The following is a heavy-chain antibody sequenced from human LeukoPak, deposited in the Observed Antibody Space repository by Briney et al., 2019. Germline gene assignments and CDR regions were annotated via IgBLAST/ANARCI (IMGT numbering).Heavy chain of an antibody. J-gene: IGHJ1*01. CDR3: ARDYGSLAFHH. D-gene: IGHD1-26*01. V-gene: IGHV3-7*01. CDR2: IREDGSEK. Sequence: GGSLRLSCAASGFTFSAYWMSWVRQAPGKGLEWVANIREDGSEKYYVDSVKGQFTISRDNAKNSLFLQMDSLGAEDTAVYYCARDYGSLAFHHWGQGTLVTVSS. CDR1: GFTFSAYW.